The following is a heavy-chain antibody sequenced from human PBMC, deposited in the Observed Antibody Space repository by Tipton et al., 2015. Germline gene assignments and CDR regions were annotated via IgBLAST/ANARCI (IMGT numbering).Heavy chain of an antibody. CDR1: GGSISSSNW. D-gene: IGHD6-13*01. CDR3: ARDLPWYRRAFDI. CDR2: IYHSGIT. Sequence: SLRPSCAVSGGSISSSNWWSWVRQPPGKGLEWIGEIYHSGITNYNPSLKSRVTISVDKSKNQFSLKLSSVTAADTAVYYCARDLPWYRRAFDIWGQGTMVTVSS. V-gene: IGHV4-4*02. J-gene: IGHJ3*02.